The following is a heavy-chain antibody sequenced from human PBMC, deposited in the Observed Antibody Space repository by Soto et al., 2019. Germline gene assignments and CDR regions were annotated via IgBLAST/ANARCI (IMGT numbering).Heavy chain of an antibody. D-gene: IGHD3-16*01. CDR3: AKDPDWGY. CDR2: ISYDGSNK. J-gene: IGHJ4*02. CDR1: GFTFSSYG. V-gene: IGHV3-30*18. Sequence: LRLSCAASGFTFSSYGMHWVRQAPGKGLEWVAVISYDGSNKYYADSVKGRFTISRDNSKNTLYLQMNSLRAEDTAVYYCAKDPDWGYWGQGALVTVSS.